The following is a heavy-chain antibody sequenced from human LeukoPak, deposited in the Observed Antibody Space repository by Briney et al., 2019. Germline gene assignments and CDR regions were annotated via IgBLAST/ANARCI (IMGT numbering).Heavy chain of an antibody. V-gene: IGHV4-34*01. CDR2: INHSGST. J-gene: IGHJ4*02. CDR1: GGSFSGYY. D-gene: IGHD1-26*01. CDR3: ARGPEWELHYFDY. Sequence: SETLSLTCAVYGGSFSGYYWSWIRQPPGKGLEWIGEINHSGSTNYNPSLKSRVTISVDTSKNQFSLKLSSVTAADTAVYYCARGPEWELHYFDYWGQGTLVTVSS.